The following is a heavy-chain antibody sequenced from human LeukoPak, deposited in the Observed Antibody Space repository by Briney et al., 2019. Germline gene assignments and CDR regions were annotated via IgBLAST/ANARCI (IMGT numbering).Heavy chain of an antibody. CDR2: INHSGST. J-gene: IGHJ5*02. CDR1: GGSFSGYY. V-gene: IGHV4-34*01. Sequence: SETLSLTCAVYGGSFSGYYWSWIRQPPWKGLEWIGEINHSGSTNYNPSLKSRVTISVDTSKNQFSLKLSSVTAADTAVYYCARDIFQNWFDPWGQGTLVTVSS. CDR3: ARDIFQNWFDP. D-gene: IGHD3-9*01.